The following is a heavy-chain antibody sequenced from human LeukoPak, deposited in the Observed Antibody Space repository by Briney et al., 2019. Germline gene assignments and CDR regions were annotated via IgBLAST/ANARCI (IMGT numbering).Heavy chain of an antibody. D-gene: IGHD2-2*01. CDR1: GGSLSGFS. Sequence: SEALSLTCAVYGGSLSGFSWSWIRQPPGKGLEWIGELNHSGSTNYNPSLKSRVTISVDTSKNQFSLKLSSVTAADSAFYYCARVPGRPAAVFDYWGQGTLVTVSS. J-gene: IGHJ4*02. CDR2: LNHSGST. CDR3: ARVPGRPAAVFDY. V-gene: IGHV4-34*01.